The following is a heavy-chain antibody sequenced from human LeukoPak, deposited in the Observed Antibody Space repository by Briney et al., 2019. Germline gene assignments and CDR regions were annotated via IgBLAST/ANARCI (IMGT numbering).Heavy chain of an antibody. CDR1: GYTFTGYY. V-gene: IGHV1-2*02. Sequence: ASVKVSCKASGYTFTGYYMHWVRQVPGQGLEWMGWINPNSGGTNYAQKFQGRVTMTRDTSISTAYMELSRLRSDDTAVYYCARERACSSTSCTDPWGQGTLVTVSS. CDR3: ARERACSSTSCTDP. CDR2: INPNSGGT. D-gene: IGHD2-2*01. J-gene: IGHJ5*02.